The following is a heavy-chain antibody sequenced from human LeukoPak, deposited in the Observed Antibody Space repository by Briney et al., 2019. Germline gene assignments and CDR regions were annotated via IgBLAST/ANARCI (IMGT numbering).Heavy chain of an antibody. J-gene: IGHJ4*02. CDR2: IIPIFGTA. CDR1: GGTFSSYA. V-gene: IGHV1-69*13. D-gene: IGHD3-22*01. Sequence: SVKVSCKTSGGTFSSYAISGVRQAPGQGLEWMGGIIPIFGTANYAQKFQGRVTITADESTSTAYMELSSLRSEDTAVYYCARNRDYYDSSGYYSPIYYFDYWGQGTLVTVSS. CDR3: ARNRDYYDSSGYYSPIYYFDY.